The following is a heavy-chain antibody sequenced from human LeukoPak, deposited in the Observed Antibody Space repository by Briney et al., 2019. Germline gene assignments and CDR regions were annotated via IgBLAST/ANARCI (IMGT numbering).Heavy chain of an antibody. CDR3: ARGASAARLPQFDY. CDR2: INPNSDGT. Sequence: ASVKVSCKASGYTFTGYYMHWVRQAPGQGLEWMGWINPNSDGTNYAQKFQGRVTMTRDTSISTAYMELSRLRSDDTAVHYCARGASAARLPQFDYWGQGTLVTVSS. J-gene: IGHJ4*02. CDR1: GYTFTGYY. V-gene: IGHV1-2*02. D-gene: IGHD6-6*01.